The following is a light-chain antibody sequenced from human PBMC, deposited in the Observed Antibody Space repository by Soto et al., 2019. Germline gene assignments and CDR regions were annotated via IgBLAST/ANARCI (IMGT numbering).Light chain of an antibody. CDR2: DAS. V-gene: IGKV3-15*01. J-gene: IGKJ5*01. Sequence: EIVMTPSPTTLSVSPVERATLSCRASQSVSSNLAWYQQKPGQAPRLLIYDASTRATGIPARFSGSGSGTDFTLTISRLEPEDFAVYFCQQYNNWPFSFGQGTRLEIK. CDR3: QQYNNWPFS. CDR1: QSVSSN.